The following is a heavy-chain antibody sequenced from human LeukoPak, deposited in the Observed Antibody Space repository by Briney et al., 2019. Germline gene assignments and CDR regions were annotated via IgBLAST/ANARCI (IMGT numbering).Heavy chain of an antibody. D-gene: IGHD3-9*01. V-gene: IGHV3-7*04. CDR1: GFTFSSYW. Sequence: GGSLRLSCAASGFTFSSYWMSWVRQAPGKGLEWVANIKQDGSEKYYVDSVKGRFTISRDNAKNSLYLQMNSLRAEDTAVYYCARGGTYYDILTGYYTAWYFDYWGQGTLVTASS. CDR3: ARGGTYYDILTGYYTAWYFDY. J-gene: IGHJ4*02. CDR2: IKQDGSEK.